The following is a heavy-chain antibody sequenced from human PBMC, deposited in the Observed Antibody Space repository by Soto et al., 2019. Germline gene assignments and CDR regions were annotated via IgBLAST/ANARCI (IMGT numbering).Heavy chain of an antibody. CDR3: ARDGDGYTFFDY. CDR2: IWYDGSNK. Sequence: ESGGGVVQPGRSLRLSCAASGFTFSSYGMHWVRQAPGKGLEWVAVIWYDGSNKYYADSVKGRFTISRDNSKNTLYLQMNSLRAEDTAVYYCARDGDGYTFFDYWGQGTLVTVSS. J-gene: IGHJ4*02. V-gene: IGHV3-33*01. CDR1: GFTFSSYG. D-gene: IGHD5-12*01.